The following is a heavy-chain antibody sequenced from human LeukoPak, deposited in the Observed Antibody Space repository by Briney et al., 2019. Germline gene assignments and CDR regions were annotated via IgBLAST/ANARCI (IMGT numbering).Heavy chain of an antibody. Sequence: GGSLRLSCAASGFTFSNAWMSWVRQAPGKGLEWVSSIPGSGVSTYYADSVKGRFTISRDNSKNTLYLQMNSLRAEDTAVYYCAKDRDSSAYYTDYYFDYWGQGTLVTVSS. J-gene: IGHJ4*02. CDR1: GFTFSNAW. V-gene: IGHV3-23*01. D-gene: IGHD3-22*01. CDR3: AKDRDSSAYYTDYYFDY. CDR2: IPGSGVST.